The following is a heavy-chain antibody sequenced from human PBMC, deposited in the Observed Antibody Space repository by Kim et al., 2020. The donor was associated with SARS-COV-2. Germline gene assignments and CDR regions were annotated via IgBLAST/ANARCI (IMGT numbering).Heavy chain of an antibody. CDR3: ARVTGITMIVVVITSGAFDI. Sequence: SETLSLTCAVSGGSISSCNWWSWVRQPPGKGLEWIGEIYHSGSTNYNPSLKSRVTISVDKSKNQFSLKLSSVTAADTAVYYCARVTGITMIVVVITSGAFDIWGQGTMVTVSS. D-gene: IGHD3-22*01. J-gene: IGHJ3*02. V-gene: IGHV4-4*02. CDR1: GGSISSCNW. CDR2: IYHSGST.